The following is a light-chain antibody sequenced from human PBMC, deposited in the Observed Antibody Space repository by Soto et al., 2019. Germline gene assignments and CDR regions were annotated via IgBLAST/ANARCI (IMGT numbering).Light chain of an antibody. Sequence: QSVLTQPPSASGTPGQSVTISCSGGTSNIGSNTVNWYQRLPGAAPKLLIYSNNQWPSGVPDRFSGSKSGTSAALAISGLQSEDEADYYCESWDDSLSGRVFGGGTQLTVL. CDR1: TSNIGSNT. CDR3: ESWDDSLSGRV. CDR2: SNN. J-gene: IGLJ2*01. V-gene: IGLV1-44*01.